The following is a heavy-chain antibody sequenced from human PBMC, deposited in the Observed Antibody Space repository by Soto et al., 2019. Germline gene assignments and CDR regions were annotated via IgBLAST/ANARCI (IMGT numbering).Heavy chain of an antibody. CDR1: GFSLSNARMG. CDR2: IFSNDEK. D-gene: IGHD6-13*01. Sequence: QVTLKESGPVLVKPTETLTLTCTVSGFSLSNARMGVSWIRQPPGKALEWLAHIFSNDEKSYSTSLKSRLTTSKDTSKSQVVLTMTNMDPVDTATYYCARILYRSSWHPTFDPWGQGTLVTVSS. J-gene: IGHJ5*02. V-gene: IGHV2-26*01. CDR3: ARILYRSSWHPTFDP.